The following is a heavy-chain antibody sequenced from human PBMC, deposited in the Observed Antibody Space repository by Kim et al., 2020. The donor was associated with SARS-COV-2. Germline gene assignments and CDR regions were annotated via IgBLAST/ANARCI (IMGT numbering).Heavy chain of an antibody. D-gene: IGHD3-3*01. Sequence: KGLFTISRDNAKNSLYLQMNSLRAEDTAVYYCARDRWWGDEWLPNWFDPWGQGTLVTVSS. CDR3: ARDRWWGDEWLPNWFDP. V-gene: IGHV3-11*06. J-gene: IGHJ5*02.